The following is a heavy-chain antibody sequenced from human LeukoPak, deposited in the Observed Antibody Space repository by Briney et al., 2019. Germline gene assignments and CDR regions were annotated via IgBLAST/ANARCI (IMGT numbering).Heavy chain of an antibody. CDR2: IYYSGST. Sequence: LRLSCAASGFGFSDFYMGWIRQPPGKGLEWIGYIYYSGSTNYNPSLKSRVTISVDTSKNQFSLKLSSVTAADTAVYYCARDGGNGVDYWGQGTLVTVSS. D-gene: IGHD1-1*01. CDR3: ARDGGNGVDY. J-gene: IGHJ4*02. CDR1: GFGFSDFY. V-gene: IGHV4-59*01.